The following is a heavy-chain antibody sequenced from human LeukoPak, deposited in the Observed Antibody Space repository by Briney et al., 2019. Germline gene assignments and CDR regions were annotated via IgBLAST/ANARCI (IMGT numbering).Heavy chain of an antibody. J-gene: IGHJ4*02. D-gene: IGHD6-13*01. V-gene: IGHV4-39*02. CDR3: ARRAATSIDY. CDR1: GGSISSSSYY. Sequence: SETLSLTYTVSGGSISSSSYYWGWIRQPPGKGLEWIGSIYHSGSTYYNPSLKSRVTVSVDKSENHFSLKLSSVTAADTAVYYCARRAATSIDYWGQGTLVTVSS. CDR2: IYHSGST.